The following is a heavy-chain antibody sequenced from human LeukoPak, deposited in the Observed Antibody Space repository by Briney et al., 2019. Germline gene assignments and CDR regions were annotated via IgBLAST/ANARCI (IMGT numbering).Heavy chain of an antibody. V-gene: IGHV1-2*02. CDR2: INPNSGGT. CDR1: GYTFTGYY. J-gene: IGHJ4*02. Sequence: GASVKVSCKASGYTFTGYYMHWVRQAPGQGLEWMGWINPNSGGTNYAQKFQGRVTMTRDTSISTAYMELSRLRSDDTAVYHCARDPRRASLTYYYDSSGYYLDYWGQGTLVTVSS. D-gene: IGHD3-22*01. CDR3: ARDPRRASLTYYYDSSGYYLDY.